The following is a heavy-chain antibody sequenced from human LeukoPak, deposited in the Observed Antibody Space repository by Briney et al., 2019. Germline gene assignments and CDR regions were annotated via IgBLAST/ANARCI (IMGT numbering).Heavy chain of an antibody. CDR1: GFTFSSYG. Sequence: GGSLRLSCAASGFTFSSYGMNWVRRAPGKGLEWVSYIWSSGRTMYYADSVKGRFAISRDNAKNSLYLQMNSLRAEDTAVYYCARDTLLDIWGQGTMVTVSS. CDR2: IWSSGRTM. J-gene: IGHJ3*02. V-gene: IGHV3-48*03. CDR3: ARDTLLDI.